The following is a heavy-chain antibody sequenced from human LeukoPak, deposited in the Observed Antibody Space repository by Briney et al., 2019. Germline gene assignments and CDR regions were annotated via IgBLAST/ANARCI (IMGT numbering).Heavy chain of an antibody. Sequence: GGSLRLSCAASGFTFSSYSMNWVRQAPGKGLEWVPSISSSSSYIYYADSVKGRFTISRDNAKNSLYLQMNSLRAEDTAVYYCARDTQPYSHYYYYGMDVWGQGTTVTVSS. CDR1: GFTFSSYS. J-gene: IGHJ6*02. V-gene: IGHV3-21*01. CDR2: ISSSSSYI. CDR3: ARDTQPYSHYYYYGMDV. D-gene: IGHD2-15*01.